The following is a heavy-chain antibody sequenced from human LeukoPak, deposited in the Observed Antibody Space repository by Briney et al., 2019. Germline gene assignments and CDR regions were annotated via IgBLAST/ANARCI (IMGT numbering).Heavy chain of an antibody. CDR1: GYTFIIYG. CDR2: ISAYNGNT. Sequence: GASVTVSFTASGYTFIIYGISWVRQAPGQGREGMGWISAYNGNTNYAQKLQGRVTMTTDTSTSTAYMELRSLRSDDTAVYYCARANYGGNGYFDYWGQGTLVTVSP. J-gene: IGHJ4*02. V-gene: IGHV1-18*01. CDR3: ARANYGGNGYFDY. D-gene: IGHD4-23*01.